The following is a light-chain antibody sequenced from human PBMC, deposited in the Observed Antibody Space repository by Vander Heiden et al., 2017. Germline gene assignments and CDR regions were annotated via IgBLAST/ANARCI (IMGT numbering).Light chain of an antibody. CDR2: GAS. J-gene: IGKJ3*01. CDR1: QSISSN. Sequence: EIVMTQSPATLSVSPGERATLSCRASQSISSNLAWYQQKPGQAPRLLIYGASTRATGIPARFSGSGSGTEFTLTISSLQSEDFAVYYCQQYNNWYPEFFTFGHGTKVDIK. V-gene: IGKV3-15*01. CDR3: QQYNNWYPEFFT.